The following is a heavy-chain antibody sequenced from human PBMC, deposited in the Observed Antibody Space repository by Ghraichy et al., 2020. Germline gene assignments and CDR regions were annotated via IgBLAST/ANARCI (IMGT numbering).Heavy chain of an antibody. CDR2: VHYSGST. V-gene: IGHV4-59*01. J-gene: IGHJ4*02. CDR3: ARGGDTKGYYAPWNY. CDR1: GGSISHYW. D-gene: IGHD3-22*01. Sequence: SDTLSLTCSLSGGSISHYWWSWLRQAPGEGPQWIGEVHYSGSTIYVPSLKSRLTISLDTTRDQFFLSLTSVTAADTAVYYCARGGDTKGYYAPWNYWGQGILVTVSS.